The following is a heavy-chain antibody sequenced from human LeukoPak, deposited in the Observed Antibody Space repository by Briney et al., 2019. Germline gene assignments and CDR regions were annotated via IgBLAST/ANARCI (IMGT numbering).Heavy chain of an antibody. Sequence: ASVKVSCKASGYTFTSYGISWVRQAPGQGLEWMGWISAYNGNTNYAQKLQGRVTMTTDTSTSTAYMELRSLRSDDTAVYYCARDLPLVVTGYYYYYMDVWGKGTTVTVSS. D-gene: IGHD2-21*02. CDR3: ARDLPLVVTGYYYYYMDV. V-gene: IGHV1-18*01. J-gene: IGHJ6*03. CDR2: ISAYNGNT. CDR1: GYTFTSYG.